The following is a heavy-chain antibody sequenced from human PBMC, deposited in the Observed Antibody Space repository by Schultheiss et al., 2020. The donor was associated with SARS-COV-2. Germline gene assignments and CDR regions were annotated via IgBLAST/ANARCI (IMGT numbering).Heavy chain of an antibody. Sequence: GGSLRLSCAASGFTFSSYAMSWVRQAPGKGLEWVAVISYDGSNKYYADSVKGRFTISRDNSKNTLYLQMNSLRAEDTAVYYCAREVYSNYADYWGQGTLVTVSS. CDR2: ISYDGSNK. V-gene: IGHV3-30*01. D-gene: IGHD4-11*01. CDR3: AREVYSNYADY. J-gene: IGHJ4*02. CDR1: GFTFSSYA.